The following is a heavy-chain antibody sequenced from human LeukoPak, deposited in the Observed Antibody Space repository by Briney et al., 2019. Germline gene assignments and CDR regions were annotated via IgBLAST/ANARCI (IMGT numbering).Heavy chain of an antibody. CDR1: GFTFSDYY. V-gene: IGHV3-11*01. CDR2: IISSGITI. J-gene: IGHJ4*02. Sequence: GRSMRLSCAVSGFTFSDYYMRWISQAAGKGMEWVSYIISSGITIYYADSVKGRFNITRDNAKNSLYLQMNSLRAEDTAVYYCAREGYYYGSGSYYGGFDYWGQGTLVTVSS. CDR3: AREGYYYGSGSYYGGFDY. D-gene: IGHD3-10*01.